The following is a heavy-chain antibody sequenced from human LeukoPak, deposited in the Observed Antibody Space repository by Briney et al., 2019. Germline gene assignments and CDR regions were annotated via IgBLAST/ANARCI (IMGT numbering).Heavy chain of an antibody. CDR2: LSGSGGST. D-gene: IGHD5-18*01. CDR1: GFTFSSYA. Sequence: GGSLRLSCAASGFTFSSYAMSWVRQAPGKGLEWVSTLSGSGGSTYYADSVKGRFTISRDNSKNTLYLQMNSLRAEDTAIYYCAKNGYSSGPRDAFDIWGQGTMVTVSS. V-gene: IGHV3-23*01. J-gene: IGHJ3*02. CDR3: AKNGYSSGPRDAFDI.